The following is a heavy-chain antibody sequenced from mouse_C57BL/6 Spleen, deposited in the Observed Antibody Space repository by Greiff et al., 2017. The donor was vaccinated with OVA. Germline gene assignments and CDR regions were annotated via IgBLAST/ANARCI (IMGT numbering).Heavy chain of an antibody. V-gene: IGHV5-16*02. Sequence: EVKLMESEGGLVQPGSSMKLSCTASGFTFSDYYMAWVRQVPEKGLEWVANINYDGSSTYYLDSLKSRFIISSDNAKNILYMQLSSLKSEDTATDYCARRDDNYYAMDYWGQGTSVTVSS. CDR1: GFTFSDYY. CDR2: INYDGSST. D-gene: IGHD1-3*01. J-gene: IGHJ4*01. CDR3: ARRDDNYYAMDY.